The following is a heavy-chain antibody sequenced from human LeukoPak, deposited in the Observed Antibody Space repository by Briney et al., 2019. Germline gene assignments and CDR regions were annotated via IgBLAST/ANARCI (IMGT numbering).Heavy chain of an antibody. D-gene: IGHD3-16*01. CDR1: GFSFNSYA. CDR2: IIGSSGST. Sequence: GGSLRLSCAASGFSFNSYAMTWLRQPPGKGLEGVSIIIGSSGSTFYADSVKGRFTISRDNSKNTLYLQMNSLRVEDTAVYYCAKGGYDYVEVAYFDFWGQGTLVTVSS. V-gene: IGHV3-23*01. CDR3: AKGGYDYVEVAYFDF. J-gene: IGHJ4*02.